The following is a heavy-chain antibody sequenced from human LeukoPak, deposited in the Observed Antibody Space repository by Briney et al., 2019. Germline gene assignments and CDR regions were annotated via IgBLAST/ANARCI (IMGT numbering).Heavy chain of an antibody. J-gene: IGHJ4*02. D-gene: IGHD3-10*01. CDR2: ISGSGGST. CDR3: AKGTSFTMVRGATDY. V-gene: IGHV3-23*01. Sequence: GGSLRLSCAASGFTFSTYALSWVRQAPGKGLEWVSGISGSGGSTYYADSVKGRFTISRDNSKNTLYLQMNSLRAEDTAVYYCAKGTSFTMVRGATDYWGQGTLVTVSS. CDR1: GFTFSTYA.